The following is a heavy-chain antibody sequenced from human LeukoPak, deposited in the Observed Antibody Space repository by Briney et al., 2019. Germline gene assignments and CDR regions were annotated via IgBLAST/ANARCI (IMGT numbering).Heavy chain of an antibody. J-gene: IGHJ5*02. CDR1: GGSLNGYY. D-gene: IGHD6-13*01. CDR3: ARYGMAAEGIWWFDP. Sequence: SETLSLICAVYGGSLNGYYWSWIRQPPGKRLEWIGEIDHSGSTQYNPSLKSRVTISLDTSKKQFSLKLTSLTAADTAFYYCARYGMAAEGIWWFDPWGQGTLVTVSS. CDR2: IDHSGST. V-gene: IGHV4-34*01.